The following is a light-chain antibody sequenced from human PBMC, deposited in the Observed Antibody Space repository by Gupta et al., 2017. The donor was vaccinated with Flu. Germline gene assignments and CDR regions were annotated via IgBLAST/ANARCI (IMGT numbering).Light chain of an antibody. J-gene: IGKJ1*01. CDR1: QSVSSSY. V-gene: IGKV3-20*01. CDR3: HHYGSSPRT. CDR2: GAS. Sequence: EIVLTQSPGTLSLSLGERATLSCRASQSVSSSYLAWYQQKPGQAPRLLIYGASSRATGIPDRFSGSGSGTDFTLTISRLEPEDFAVYYCHHYGSSPRTFGQGTKVEVK.